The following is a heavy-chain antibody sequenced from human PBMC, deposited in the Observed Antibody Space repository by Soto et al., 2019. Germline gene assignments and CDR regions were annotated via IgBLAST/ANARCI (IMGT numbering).Heavy chain of an antibody. CDR3: ARLIGSWQSWFDH. Sequence: QVQLQESGPGLVKPSQTLSLTCIVSGGSISSNDFYWSWIRQHPGKGLEWIGYIYYSGNTYYSPSLKSRVTILVDTSKNQFSLKVSSVTAADTAVYYCARLIGSWQSWFDHWGQGTLVTVSS. CDR1: GGSISSNDFY. CDR2: IYYSGNT. D-gene: IGHD6-13*01. V-gene: IGHV4-31*03. J-gene: IGHJ5*02.